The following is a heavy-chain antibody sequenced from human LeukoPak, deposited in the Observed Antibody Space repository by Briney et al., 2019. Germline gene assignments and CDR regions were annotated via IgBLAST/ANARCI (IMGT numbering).Heavy chain of an antibody. D-gene: IGHD6-19*01. J-gene: IGHJ4*02. Sequence: PGGSLRLSCEVFGFTFDNFGMHWVRQAPGKGLEWVAVISYDGSNKYYADSVKGRFTISRDNSKNTLYLQMNSLRAEDTAVYYCATGYGSGWYFDYWGQGTLVTVSS. CDR3: ATGYGSGWYFDY. CDR2: ISYDGSNK. CDR1: GFTFDNFG. V-gene: IGHV3-30*03.